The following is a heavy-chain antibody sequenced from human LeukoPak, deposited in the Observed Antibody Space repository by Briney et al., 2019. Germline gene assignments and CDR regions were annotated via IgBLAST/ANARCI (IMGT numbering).Heavy chain of an antibody. CDR2: IIPIFGTA. Sequence: SVKVSCKASGYTFTSYGISWVRQAPGQGLEWMGRIIPIFGTANYAQKFQGRVTITTDESTSTAYMELSSLRSEDTAVYYCASDPLVATGYFDYWGQGTLVTVSS. D-gene: IGHD5-12*01. J-gene: IGHJ4*02. V-gene: IGHV1-69*05. CDR1: GYTFTSYG. CDR3: ASDPLVATGYFDY.